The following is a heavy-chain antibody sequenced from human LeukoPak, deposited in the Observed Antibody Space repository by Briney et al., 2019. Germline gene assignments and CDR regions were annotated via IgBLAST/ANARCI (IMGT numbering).Heavy chain of an antibody. Sequence: SETLSLTCAVSGGSISSGGYYRTWIRQHPGKGLEWIGYIYYGGSTYYNPSLKSRVTISVDTSKNHFSLKLSSLTAADTAVYYCARAGSAAAGLFDYWGQGTLVTVSS. V-gene: IGHV4-31*11. D-gene: IGHD6-13*01. CDR1: GGSISSGGYY. CDR3: ARAGSAAAGLFDY. J-gene: IGHJ4*02. CDR2: IYYGGST.